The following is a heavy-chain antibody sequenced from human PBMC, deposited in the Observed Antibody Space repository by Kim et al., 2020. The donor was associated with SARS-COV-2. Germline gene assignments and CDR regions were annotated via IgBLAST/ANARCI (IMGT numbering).Heavy chain of an antibody. CDR1: GYSFDTFS. Sequence: ASVKASCKASGYSFDTFSLYWLRQAPGQRFEWMGWINGGNGNTRYSQNFQGRVIFTRDTSATTAYMELTSLTFKDTAVYYCAREGSGSYNWLDPWGQGTLVTVSS. J-gene: IGHJ5*02. V-gene: IGHV1-3*01. CDR3: AREGSGSYNWLDP. CDR2: INGGNGNT. D-gene: IGHD3-10*01.